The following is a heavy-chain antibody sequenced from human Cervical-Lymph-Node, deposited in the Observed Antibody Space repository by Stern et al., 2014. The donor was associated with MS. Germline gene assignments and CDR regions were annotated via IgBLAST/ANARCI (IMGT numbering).Heavy chain of an antibody. J-gene: IGHJ4*02. CDR3: ALGGFGHYFEY. Sequence: QLQLVQSGAEVPKPVSSVKVSCRASGGTFSSSDISWGRQAPGQGLELMGGIMPIIGTANYAQKYQGRVTITADESTSTAYMELSSLRSEDTAIYYCALGGFGHYFEYWGQGTLVTVSS. CDR2: IMPIIGTA. CDR1: GGTFSSSD. D-gene: IGHD3-10*01. V-gene: IGHV1-69*01.